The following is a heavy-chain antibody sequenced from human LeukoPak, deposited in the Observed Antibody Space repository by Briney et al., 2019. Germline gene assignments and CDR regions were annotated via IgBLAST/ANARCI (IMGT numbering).Heavy chain of an antibody. V-gene: IGHV1-8*03. CDR2: MNPNSGNT. CDR3: ARVDYGSGSYGYYYYYYMDV. J-gene: IGHJ6*03. D-gene: IGHD3-10*01. CDR1: GYTFTSYD. Sequence: ASVKVSCKASGYTFTSYDINWVRQATGQGLEWMGWMNPNSGNTGYAQKFQGRVTITRNTSISTAYMELSSLRSEDTAVYYCARVDYGSGSYGYYYYYYMDVWGKGTTVTISS.